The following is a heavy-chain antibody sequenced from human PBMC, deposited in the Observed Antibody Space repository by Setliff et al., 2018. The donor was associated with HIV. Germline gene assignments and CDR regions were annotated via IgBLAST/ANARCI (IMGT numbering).Heavy chain of an antibody. CDR2: MNPNSGNT. CDR3: ARAPYSSVMHYFDY. CDR1: GHTFSGYC. Sequence: ASVKVSCKASGHTFSGYCMHWVRQAPGQGLEWMGWMNPNSGNTGYAQKFQGRITMTTDTSLTTAYMELSRLRSDDTAVYYCARAPYSSVMHYFDYWGQGTLVTVSS. V-gene: IGHV1-2*02. D-gene: IGHD4-4*01. J-gene: IGHJ4*02.